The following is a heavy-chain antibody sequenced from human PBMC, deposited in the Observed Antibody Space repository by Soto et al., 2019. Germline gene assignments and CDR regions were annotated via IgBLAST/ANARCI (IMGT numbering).Heavy chain of an antibody. CDR3: VRGSSNWLWYFDL. CDR2: INPSHSTT. Sequence: QVHLVQSGAEVKKPWASVKLSCKASGYTFTSNYLYWVRQAPGQGLEWMGMINPSHSTTTYARNYQGRVTMTRDTSTSTIYMEVTRLRSEDTAVYYCVRGSSNWLWYFDLWGRGTLVTVSS. V-gene: IGHV1-46*03. CDR1: GYTFTSNY. D-gene: IGHD6-13*01. J-gene: IGHJ2*01.